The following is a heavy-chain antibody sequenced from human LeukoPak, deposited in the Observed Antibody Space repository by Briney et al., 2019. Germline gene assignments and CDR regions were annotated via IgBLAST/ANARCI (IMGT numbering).Heavy chain of an antibody. Sequence: PSETLSLTCTVSGGSISSSSYYWGWIRQPPGKGLEWIGYIYYSGSTNYNPSLKSRVTISVDTSKNQFSLKLSSVTTADTAVYYCARANARHDFWSGYPEDFDYWGQGTLVTVSS. CDR2: IYYSGST. CDR1: GGSISSSSYY. J-gene: IGHJ4*02. D-gene: IGHD3-3*01. CDR3: ARANARHDFWSGYPEDFDY. V-gene: IGHV4-61*05.